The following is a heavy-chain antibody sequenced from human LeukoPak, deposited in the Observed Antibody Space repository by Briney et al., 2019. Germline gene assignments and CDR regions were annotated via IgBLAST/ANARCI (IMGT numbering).Heavy chain of an antibody. J-gene: IGHJ4*02. CDR2: INPNSGDT. CDR3: ARGAAAGTSAPGDY. V-gene: IGHV1-2*02. CDR1: GYTFTGYY. D-gene: IGHD6-19*01. Sequence: GASAKVSCKASGYTFTGYYILWVRQAPGQGLEWMGWINPNSGDTNYAQKFQVRVTMTRDTSLTTAYMELSRLRSDDTALYYCARGAAAGTSAPGDYWGQGTLVTVSS.